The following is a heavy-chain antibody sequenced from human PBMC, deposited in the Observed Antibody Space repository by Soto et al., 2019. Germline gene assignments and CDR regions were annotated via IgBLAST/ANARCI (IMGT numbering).Heavy chain of an antibody. Sequence: ASVKVSCKASGYTFTSYYMHWVRQAPGQGLEWMGIINPSGGSTSYAQKFQGRVTMTRDTSTSTVYMELSSLRSEDTAVYYCARDPTHVLWSSEEWFDPWGQGTLVTVSS. CDR1: GYTFTSYY. D-gene: IGHD3-10*01. V-gene: IGHV1-46*01. CDR3: ARDPTHVLWSSEEWFDP. J-gene: IGHJ5*02. CDR2: INPSGGST.